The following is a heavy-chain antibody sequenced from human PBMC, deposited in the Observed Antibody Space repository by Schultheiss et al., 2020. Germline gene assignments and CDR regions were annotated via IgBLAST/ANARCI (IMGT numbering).Heavy chain of an antibody. CDR3: ARSYYDFWSGYFDEGFFEY. V-gene: IGHV4-61*02. CDR1: GGSISSGSYY. Sequence: SETLSLTCTVSGGSISSGSYYWSWIRQPAGKGLEWIGRIYTSGSTNYNPSLKSRVTISVDTSKNQFSLKLSSVTAADTAVYYCARSYYDFWSGYFDEGFFEYWGQGALVTVSS. D-gene: IGHD3-3*01. J-gene: IGHJ4*02. CDR2: IYTSGST.